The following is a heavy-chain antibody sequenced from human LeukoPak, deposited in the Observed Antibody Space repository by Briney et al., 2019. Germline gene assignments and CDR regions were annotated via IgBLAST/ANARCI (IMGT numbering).Heavy chain of an antibody. Sequence: SETLSLTCTVSGGSISSYYWSWIRQPPGKGLEWIGYIYYSGSTNYNPSLKSRVTISVDTSKNQFSLKLSSVTAADTAVYYCARLRPGYSSSWSFDYWGQGTLVTVSS. CDR1: GGSISSYY. J-gene: IGHJ4*02. V-gene: IGHV4-59*08. CDR3: ARLRPGYSSSWSFDY. D-gene: IGHD6-13*01. CDR2: IYYSGST.